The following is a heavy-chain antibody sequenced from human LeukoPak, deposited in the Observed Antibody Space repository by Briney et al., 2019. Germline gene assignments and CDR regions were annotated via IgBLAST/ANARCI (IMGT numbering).Heavy chain of an antibody. Sequence: SETLSLTCTVSGGSVSNYWSWIRQPPGMALEWLGWVYQSGTTNYNPSLKSRVTISVDTSKNQFSLKLSSVTAADTAVYYCARLAAAGSVAVDYWGQGTLVTVSS. D-gene: IGHD6-13*01. CDR3: ARLAAAGSVAVDY. J-gene: IGHJ4*02. CDR1: GGSVSNY. CDR2: VYQSGTT. V-gene: IGHV4-59*02.